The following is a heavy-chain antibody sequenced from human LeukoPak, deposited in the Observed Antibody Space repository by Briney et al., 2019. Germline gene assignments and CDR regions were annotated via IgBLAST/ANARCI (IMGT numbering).Heavy chain of an antibody. CDR3: ARVSPFYYYDSSGYFDY. J-gene: IGHJ4*02. D-gene: IGHD3-22*01. V-gene: IGHV1-2*02. Sequence: ASVKVSCKASGYTFTGYYMHWVRQAPGQGLEWMGWINPNSGGTNYAQKFQGRVTMTRDTSISTAYMELSRLRSDDTAVYYCARVSPFYYYDSSGYFDYWGQGTLVTVSS. CDR1: GYTFTGYY. CDR2: INPNSGGT.